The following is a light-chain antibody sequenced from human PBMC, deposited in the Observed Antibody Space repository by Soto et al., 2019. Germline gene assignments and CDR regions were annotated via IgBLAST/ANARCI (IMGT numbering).Light chain of an antibody. CDR3: QHWTYYSWT. J-gene: IGKJ1*01. Sequence: DIHMTQSPSTLSASVGDRVTITCRASQSLTRWLAWYQQKPGKAPNLLIYKTSSLESGVPSRFSGSGSGTEFTLTISSLQPDDFATYYCQHWTYYSWTFGQGTKVEVK. CDR2: KTS. CDR1: QSLTRW. V-gene: IGKV1-5*03.